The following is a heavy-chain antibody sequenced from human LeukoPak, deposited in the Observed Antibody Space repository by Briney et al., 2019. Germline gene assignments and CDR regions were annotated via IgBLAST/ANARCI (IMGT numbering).Heavy chain of an antibody. Sequence: GGSLRLSRVASRFTSISYATSGVRQTPEKGLEWVSALSGRGGRTYSAHSLKGRFTISTDNSQNTLYIQKKSLRAEDTAVYYCAQLGSGWYFSGYFDYWGQGTLVTVSS. CDR2: LSGRGGRT. CDR1: RFTSISYA. CDR3: AQLGSGWYFSGYFDY. J-gene: IGHJ4*02. D-gene: IGHD6-19*01. V-gene: IGHV3-23*01.